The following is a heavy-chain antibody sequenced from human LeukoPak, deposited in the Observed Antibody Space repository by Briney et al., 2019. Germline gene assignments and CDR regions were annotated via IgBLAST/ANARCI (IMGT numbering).Heavy chain of an antibody. CDR2: IKQDGSEK. Sequence: PGGSLRLSCAASGFTFSSYWMSWVRQAPGKGLEWVANIKQDGSEKYYVDSVKGRFTISRDNAKNSLYLQMNSLRAEDTAVYYCAKRSSSSWYYYGMDVWGQGTTVTVSS. J-gene: IGHJ6*02. D-gene: IGHD6-6*01. CDR1: GFTFSSYW. CDR3: AKRSSSSWYYYGMDV. V-gene: IGHV3-7*01.